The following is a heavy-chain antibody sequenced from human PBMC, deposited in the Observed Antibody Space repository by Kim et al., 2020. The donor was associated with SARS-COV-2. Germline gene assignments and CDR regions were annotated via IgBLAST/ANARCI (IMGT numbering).Heavy chain of an antibody. J-gene: IGHJ6*02. CDR1: SGSFSGHY. V-gene: IGHV4-34*01. D-gene: IGHD2-2*02. Sequence: SETLSLTCAVYSGSFSGHYWSWIRQPPGKGLEWIGKIHESGSANYNPSLMSRVSISIDGSKNQFSLKLSSVTAADTGFYYCARGRAGVVPAPILGLGPHYDYFIRDVWGHGTTVTVSS. CDR3: ARGRAGVVPAPILGLGPHYDYFIRDV. CDR2: IHESGSA.